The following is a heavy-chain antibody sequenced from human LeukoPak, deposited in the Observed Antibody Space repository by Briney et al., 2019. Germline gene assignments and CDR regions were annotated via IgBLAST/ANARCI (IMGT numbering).Heavy chain of an antibody. V-gene: IGHV3-53*01. J-gene: IGHJ6*02. CDR2: IYSGGST. CDR1: GFTVSSNY. D-gene: IGHD3-22*01. Sequence: PGGSLRLSCAASGFTVSSNYMSWVRRAPGKGLEWVSVIYSGGSTYYADSVKGRFTISRDNSKNTLYLQMNSLRTEDTAVYYCARVCYYDSSVYYIVYYYGMDVWGQGTTVTVSS. CDR3: ARVCYYDSSVYYIVYYYGMDV.